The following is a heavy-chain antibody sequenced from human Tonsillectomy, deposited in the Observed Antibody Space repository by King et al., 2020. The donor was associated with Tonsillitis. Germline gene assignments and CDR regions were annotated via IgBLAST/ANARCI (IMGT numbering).Heavy chain of an antibody. V-gene: IGHV5-51*01. Sequence: VQLVESGAEVKKPGESLKISCKGSGYSFTSYWIGWVRQMPGKSLEWMGIIYPDDSDTRYSPSFQGPVTISAGKSISTAYLQWSGLKASDTAMYYCARVYCSSTICYWYFDVWGRGTLVTVSS. CDR1: GYSFTSYW. CDR2: IYPDDSDT. D-gene: IGHD2-2*01. J-gene: IGHJ2*01. CDR3: ARVYCSSTICYWYFDV.